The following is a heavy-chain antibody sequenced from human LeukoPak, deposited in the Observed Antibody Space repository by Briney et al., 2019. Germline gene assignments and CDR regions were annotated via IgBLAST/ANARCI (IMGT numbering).Heavy chain of an antibody. D-gene: IGHD3-3*01. CDR1: GFTLSDYY. CDR3: ARVLGGDDVWSGYYTDYFDY. V-gene: IGHV3-11*01. Sequence: GGSLRLSCAASGFTLSDYYMMWFRQAPGKGLEGVSYISSSCSTIYYADSVKGRFTISRDNAKNSLYLQMNSLRAEDTAVYYCARVLGGDDVWSGYYTDYFDYWGKGALVTVSS. CDR2: ISSSCSTI. J-gene: IGHJ4*02.